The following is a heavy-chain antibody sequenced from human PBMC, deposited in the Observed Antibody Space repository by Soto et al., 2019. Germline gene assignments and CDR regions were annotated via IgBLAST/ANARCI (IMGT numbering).Heavy chain of an antibody. Sequence: LSCAASGFTVSSYALSWFRQSPGKGREWVSAISGSGGSTYYADSVKGRFTISRDNSKNTLYLQMNSLRAEDTAVYYCAKDSVEVSDTCDCGQAT. V-gene: IGHV3-23*01. CDR2: ISGSGGST. CDR1: GFTVSSYA. J-gene: IGHJ4*02. CDR3: AKDSVEVSDTCD.